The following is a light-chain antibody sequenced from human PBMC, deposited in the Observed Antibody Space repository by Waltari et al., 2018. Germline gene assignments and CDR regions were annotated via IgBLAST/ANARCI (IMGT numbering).Light chain of an antibody. CDR2: GAS. V-gene: IGKV3-15*01. J-gene: IGKJ2*01. CDR3: QQYNNWPPYT. CDR1: QSVCSN. Sequence: EIVMTQSPATLSVSPGERATLSCRASQSVCSNLAWYQQKHGQAPRLLIYGASARAPGIPARFSGSGSGTEFTLTISSLQSEDFAVYYCQQYNNWPPYTFGQGTKLEIK.